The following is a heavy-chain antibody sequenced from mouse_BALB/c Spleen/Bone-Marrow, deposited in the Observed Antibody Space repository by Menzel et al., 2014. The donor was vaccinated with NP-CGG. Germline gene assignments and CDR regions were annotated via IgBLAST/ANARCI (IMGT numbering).Heavy chain of an antibody. CDR1: GFTFSSYG. Sequence: DVMLVESGGGLVQPGGSLKLSCAASGFTFSSYGMSWVRQTPDKRLELVATINSNGGSTYYPDSEKGQFTISRDNAKNTLYLQMSSLKSEDTAMYYCARDGYYVFYAMDYWGQGTSVTVSS. D-gene: IGHD2-3*01. CDR2: INSNGGST. J-gene: IGHJ4*01. V-gene: IGHV5-6-3*01. CDR3: ARDGYYVFYAMDY.